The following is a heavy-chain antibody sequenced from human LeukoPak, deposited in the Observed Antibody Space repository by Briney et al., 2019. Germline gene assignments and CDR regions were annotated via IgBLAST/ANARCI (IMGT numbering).Heavy chain of an antibody. CDR2: IFTSGST. Sequence: SETLSLTCTVSGGSISSSSYYWSWIRQPAGKGLEWIGRIFTSGSTNYNPSLKSRVTMSVDTSKNQFSLQLTSVTAADTAVYYCGKHMDVWGKGTTVTISS. CDR3: GKHMDV. J-gene: IGHJ6*03. V-gene: IGHV4-61*02. CDR1: GGSISSSSYY.